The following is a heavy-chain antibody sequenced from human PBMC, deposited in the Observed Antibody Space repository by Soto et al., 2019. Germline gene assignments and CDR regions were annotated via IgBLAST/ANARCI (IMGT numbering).Heavy chain of an antibody. Sequence: SCPTLVNPTQTLTLTCTFSGFSLSTDDVGVGWIRQPPGKALDWLAVIYWDDDKRYSPSLKSRLTITKDTSKNQVVLTMTNMDPVDTATYYCARTKYSMSSFDYWGQGALVTVSS. CDR2: IYWDDDK. V-gene: IGHV2-5*02. CDR1: GFSLSTDDVG. J-gene: IGHJ4*02. CDR3: ARTKYSMSSFDY. D-gene: IGHD6-6*01.